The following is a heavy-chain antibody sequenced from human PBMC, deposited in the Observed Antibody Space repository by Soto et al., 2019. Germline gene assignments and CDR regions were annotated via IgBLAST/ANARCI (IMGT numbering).Heavy chain of an antibody. Sequence: EVQLVESGGGLVQPGGSLRLSCAVSGFTFGNYWMHWVRQPPGRGLMWVARINADGRTTSYADSVEGRLTISRDNAKNTMSIEMNRLRAEDMAIYYSARDGNTTETTVDDFDYWGHGTLVTVSS. V-gene: IGHV3-74*01. CDR1: GFTFGNYW. CDR3: ARDGNTTETTVDDFDY. CDR2: INADGRTT. D-gene: IGHD4-17*01. J-gene: IGHJ4*01.